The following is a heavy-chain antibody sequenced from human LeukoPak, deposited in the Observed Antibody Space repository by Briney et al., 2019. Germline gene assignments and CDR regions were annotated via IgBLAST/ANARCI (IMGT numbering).Heavy chain of an antibody. J-gene: IGHJ6*03. Sequence: KSSETLSLTCTVSGGSISSYYWSWIRQPPGKGLEWIGYIYYSGSTNYNPSLKSRVTISVDTSKNQFSLKLSSVTAADTAVYYCARSAGSRAYYYYMDVWGKGTTVTVSS. V-gene: IGHV4-59*01. CDR1: GGSISSYY. D-gene: IGHD2-15*01. CDR3: ARSAGSRAYYYYMDV. CDR2: IYYSGST.